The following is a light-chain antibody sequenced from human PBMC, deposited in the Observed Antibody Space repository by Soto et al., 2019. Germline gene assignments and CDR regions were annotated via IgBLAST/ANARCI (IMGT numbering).Light chain of an antibody. Sequence: EIVLTQSPGILSLSPGERATLSCRASQSVSSSYLAWYQQKPGQAPRLLIYGASNRATGIPDRFSASGSKTNFTLTISRLEPEHFAVYYCQQYGSSPPYTFGQGTKLEIQ. CDR3: QQYGSSPPYT. CDR2: GAS. CDR1: QSVSSSY. V-gene: IGKV3-20*01. J-gene: IGKJ2*01.